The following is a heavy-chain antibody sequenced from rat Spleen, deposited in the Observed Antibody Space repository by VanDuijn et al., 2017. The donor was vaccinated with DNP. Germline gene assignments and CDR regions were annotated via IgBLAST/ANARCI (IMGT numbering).Heavy chain of an antibody. D-gene: IGHD4-3*01. CDR2: ISYEGGTT. CDR3: TREGGTGRGDAMDA. V-gene: IGHV5-20*01. J-gene: IGHJ4*01. CDR1: GFTFSDYY. Sequence: EVQLVESGGGLVQPGRSLKLSCAASGFTFSDYYMAWVRQAPTKGLEWVASISYEGGTTYYGDSVKGRFTIFRDNAKSTLYLQMNSLRSEDTATYYCTREGGTGRGDAMDAWGQGTSVTVSS.